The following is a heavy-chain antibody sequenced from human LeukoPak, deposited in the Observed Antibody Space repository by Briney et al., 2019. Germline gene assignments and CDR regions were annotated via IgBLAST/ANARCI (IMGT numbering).Heavy chain of an antibody. J-gene: IGHJ4*02. D-gene: IGHD3-22*01. CDR1: GGSISSYY. CDR3: AKVSIDDRGGYYSYFDY. V-gene: IGHV4-59*12. Sequence: SETLSLTCTVSGGSISSYYWSWIRQPPGKGLEWIGYIYYSGSTNYNPSLKSRVTISVDTSKNQFSLKLSSVTAADTAVYYCAKVSIDDRGGYYSYFDYWGQGTLVTVSS. CDR2: IYYSGST.